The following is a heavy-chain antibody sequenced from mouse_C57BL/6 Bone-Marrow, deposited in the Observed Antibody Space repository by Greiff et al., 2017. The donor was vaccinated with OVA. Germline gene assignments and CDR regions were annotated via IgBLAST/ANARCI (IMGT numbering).Heavy chain of an antibody. V-gene: IGHV2-6*01. D-gene: IGHD2-5*01. CDR3: ASYYYSNPFAY. CDR2: IWGVGST. J-gene: IGHJ3*01. CDR1: GFSFTSYG. Sequence: VQLQQSGPGLVAPSQSLSITCTVSGFSFTSYGVDWVRQSPGKGLEWLGVIWGVGSTNYNSALKSRLSISKDNSKSQVFLKMNSLQTDDTAMYYCASYYYSNPFAYWGQGTLVTVSA.